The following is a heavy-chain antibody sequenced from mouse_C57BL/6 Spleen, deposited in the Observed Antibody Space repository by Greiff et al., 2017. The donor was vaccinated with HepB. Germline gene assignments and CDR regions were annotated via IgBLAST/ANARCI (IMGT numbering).Heavy chain of an antibody. CDR3: ARGDDGYSYYFDY. Sequence: VQLQQSGPELVKPGASVKISCKASGYTFTDYYMNWVKQSHGKSLEWIGDINPNNGGTSYNQKFKGKATLTVDKSSSTAYMELRSLPSEDSAVYYCARGDDGYSYYFDYWGQGTTLTVSS. J-gene: IGHJ2*01. CDR2: INPNNGGT. CDR1: GYTFTDYY. V-gene: IGHV1-26*01. D-gene: IGHD2-3*01.